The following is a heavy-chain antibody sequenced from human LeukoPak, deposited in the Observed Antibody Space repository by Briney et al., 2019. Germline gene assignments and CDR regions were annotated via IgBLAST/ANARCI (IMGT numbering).Heavy chain of an antibody. Sequence: PSENLSLTCTVSGGSISSFSWSWIRQPPGRGLEWIGYIDYSGGTNYNPSLKSRVIISVDTSKNQFSLKLSSVTAADTAVYYCARHQQNFDYWGQGILVTVSS. D-gene: IGHD1/OR15-1a*01. CDR2: IDYSGGT. V-gene: IGHV4-59*08. CDR3: ARHQQNFDY. CDR1: GGSISSFS. J-gene: IGHJ4*02.